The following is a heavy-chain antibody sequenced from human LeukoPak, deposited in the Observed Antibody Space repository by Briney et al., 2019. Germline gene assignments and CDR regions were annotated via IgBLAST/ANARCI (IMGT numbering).Heavy chain of an antibody. CDR2: IYHSGST. J-gene: IGHJ5*02. Sequence: SGTLSLTCAVSGGSISSSNWWSWVRQPPGKGLEWIGEIYHSGSTNYNPSLKSRVTISVDKSKNQFSLKLSPVTAADTAVYYCARAYYEQWLVRKNCRFDPWGQGTLVTVSS. V-gene: IGHV4-4*02. CDR1: GGSISSSNW. D-gene: IGHD6-19*01. CDR3: ARAYYEQWLVRKNCRFDP.